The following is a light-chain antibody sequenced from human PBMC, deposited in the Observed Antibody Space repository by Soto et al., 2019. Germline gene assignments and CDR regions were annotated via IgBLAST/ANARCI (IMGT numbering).Light chain of an antibody. J-gene: IGKJ1*01. CDR2: AAS. V-gene: IGKV1-6*01. CDR1: QDIRNE. CDR3: LQESDYPRT. Sequence: AIQMTQSPSSLSASVGDRVTITCRASQDIRNELGWYQQKPGKAPKFLIYAASSLHTRVPSRFSGSGSGTHFTLTISSLQPEDFATYYCLQESDYPRTFGQGTKVEIK.